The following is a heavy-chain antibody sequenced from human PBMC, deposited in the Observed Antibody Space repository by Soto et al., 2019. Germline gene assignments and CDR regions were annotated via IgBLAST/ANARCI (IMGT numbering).Heavy chain of an antibody. CDR1: GFTFSSYG. CDR2: ISYDGSNK. Sequence: GGSLRLSCAASGFTFSSYGMHWVRQAPGKGLEWVAVISYDGSNKYYADSVKGRFTISRDNSKNTLYLQMNSLRAEDTAVYYCAKDKGGQWRAFDIWGQGTMVTVSS. V-gene: IGHV3-30*18. J-gene: IGHJ3*02. CDR3: AKDKGGQWRAFDI. D-gene: IGHD6-19*01.